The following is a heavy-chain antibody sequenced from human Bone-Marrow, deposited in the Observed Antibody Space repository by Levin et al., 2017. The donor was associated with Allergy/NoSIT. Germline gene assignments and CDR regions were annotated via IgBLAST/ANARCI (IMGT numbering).Heavy chain of an antibody. CDR3: SALASRPY. CDR1: GLSIKDYV. Sequence: PGGSLRLSCSVSGLSIKDYVMNWVRQVPGKGLEWVAGINWNSDQIGYADSVQGRFTISRDNAKNSLYLQMSSLRVDDTAVYYCSALASRPYWGQGTLVTVSS. J-gene: IGHJ4*02. CDR2: INWNSDQI. D-gene: IGHD6-6*01. V-gene: IGHV3-20*04.